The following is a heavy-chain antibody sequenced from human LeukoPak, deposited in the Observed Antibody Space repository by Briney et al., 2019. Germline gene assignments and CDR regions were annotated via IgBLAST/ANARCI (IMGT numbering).Heavy chain of an antibody. Sequence: SETLSLTCAVYGGSFSGYYWSWIRQPPGKGLEWIGEINHSGSTNYNPSLKSRVTISVDTSKNQFSLKLSSVTAADTAVYCCARGPNYGGNSKDFDYWGQGTLVTVSS. CDR3: ARGPNYGGNSKDFDY. D-gene: IGHD4-23*01. CDR2: INHSGST. CDR1: GGSFSGYY. V-gene: IGHV4-34*01. J-gene: IGHJ4*02.